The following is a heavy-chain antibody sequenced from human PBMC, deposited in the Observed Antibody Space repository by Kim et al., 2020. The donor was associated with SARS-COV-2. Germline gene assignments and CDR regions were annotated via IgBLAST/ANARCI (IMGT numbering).Heavy chain of an antibody. J-gene: IGHJ4*01. V-gene: IGHV3-7*01. Sequence: GGSLRLSCAASGFTFSSYWMSWVRQAPGKGLEWVANIKQDGSEKYSVYSVKGRFTISSANAKTSLSLQMNSLRAEATAVSYCSRDLVGATGGDYFDYLG. CDR3: SRDLVGATGGDYFDY. D-gene: IGHD1-26*01. CDR1: GFTFSSYW. CDR2: IKQDGSEK.